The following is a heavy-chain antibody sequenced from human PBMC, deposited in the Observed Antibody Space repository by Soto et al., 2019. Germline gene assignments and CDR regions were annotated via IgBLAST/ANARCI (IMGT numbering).Heavy chain of an antibody. CDR3: ARVVGDILTGYYSPIYYYYYMDV. V-gene: IGHV1-18*01. J-gene: IGHJ6*03. CDR2: ISAYNGNT. D-gene: IGHD3-9*01. Sequence: QVQLVQSGAEVKKPGASVKVSCKASGYTFTSYGISWVRQAPGQGLEWMGWISAYNGNTNYAQKLQGRVTMTTDTSTSTAYMVLRSLRSDDTAVYYCARVVGDILTGYYSPIYYYYYMDVWGKGTTVTVSS. CDR1: GYTFTSYG.